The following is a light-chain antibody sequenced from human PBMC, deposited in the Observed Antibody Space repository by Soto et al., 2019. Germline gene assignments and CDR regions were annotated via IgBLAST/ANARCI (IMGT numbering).Light chain of an antibody. CDR1: QGIGNY. Sequence: CAMSASLGDRVTITCRASQGIGNYLAWFQQKPGKVPQRLIYAASSLQSGVPSRFSGSGSGTEFTLTICSLQPEDLAVYYCLLPNSYPFSSGPGTRLEIK. V-gene: IGKV1-17*03. J-gene: IGKJ5*01. CDR3: LLPNSYPFS. CDR2: AAS.